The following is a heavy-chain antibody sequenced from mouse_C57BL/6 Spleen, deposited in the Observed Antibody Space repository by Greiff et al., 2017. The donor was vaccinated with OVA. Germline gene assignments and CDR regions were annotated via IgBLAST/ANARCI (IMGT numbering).Heavy chain of an antibody. V-gene: IGHV1-18*01. CDR1: GYTFTDYN. Sequence: EVQLQQSGPELVKPGASVKIPCKASGYTFTDYNMDWVKQSHGKSLEWIGDINPNNGGTIYNQKFKGKATLTVDKSSSTAYMELRSLTSEDTAVYYCARALYYDYDGGYFDVWGTGTTVTVSS. D-gene: IGHD2-4*01. CDR2: INPNNGGT. CDR3: ARALYYDYDGGYFDV. J-gene: IGHJ1*03.